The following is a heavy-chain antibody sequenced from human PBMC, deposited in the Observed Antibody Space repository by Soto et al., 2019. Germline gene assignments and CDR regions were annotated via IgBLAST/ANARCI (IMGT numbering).Heavy chain of an antibody. Sequence: PSETLSLTCTVSGGSISSGGYYWSWIRQHPGKGLEWIGYIYYSGSTYYNPSLKSRVTISVDTSKNQFSLKLSSVTAADTAAYYCAREWFTVTYFYGMDVWGQGTTVTVSS. V-gene: IGHV4-31*03. CDR3: AREWFTVTYFYGMDV. D-gene: IGHD4-4*01. CDR2: IYYSGST. CDR1: GGSISSGGYY. J-gene: IGHJ6*02.